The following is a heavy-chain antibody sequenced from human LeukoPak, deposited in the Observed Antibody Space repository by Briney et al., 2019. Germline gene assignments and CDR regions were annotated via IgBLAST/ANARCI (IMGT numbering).Heavy chain of an antibody. J-gene: IGHJ3*02. D-gene: IGHD3-10*01. CDR2: IYYTGST. Sequence: SETLSLTCSVSGGSISRGGYYWSWIRQLPGKGLEWFVYIYYTGSTYYSSSLKSRYTISLDTSKNQLSLRLSSVTAAATAVYYCARESRDLTLVRGVIRSAFDIWGQRRMVTVSS. CDR1: GGSISRGGYY. CDR3: ARESRDLTLVRGVIRSAFDI. V-gene: IGHV4-31*03.